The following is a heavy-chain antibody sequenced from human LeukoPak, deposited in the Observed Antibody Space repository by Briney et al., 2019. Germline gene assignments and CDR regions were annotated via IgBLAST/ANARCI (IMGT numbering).Heavy chain of an antibody. Sequence: GSLRLSCAASGLTFSSYSMNWVRQVPGKGLEWVSSISGSSSYIYYADSVKGRFTISRDNAKKSLWLQMNSLRAEDTAVYYCAIGYCSSDNCPDYWGQGTLATVSS. CDR2: ISGSSSYI. CDR1: GLTFSSYS. D-gene: IGHD2-15*01. V-gene: IGHV3-21*01. CDR3: AIGYCSSDNCPDY. J-gene: IGHJ4*02.